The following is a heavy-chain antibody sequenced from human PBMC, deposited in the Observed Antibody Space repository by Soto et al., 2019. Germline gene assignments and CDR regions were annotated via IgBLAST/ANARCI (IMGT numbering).Heavy chain of an antibody. CDR1: GFSFASFA. V-gene: IGHV3-23*04. CDR2: ISGSDGKT. Sequence: DVRLAESGGGLVQPGGSLRLSCTTSGFSFASFAMTWVRQAPGKGLEWVATISGSDGKTYYADSVKGRFSISRDTSRNILYLQMNSLRADDTAIYYCAKWSYVDYWGQGTRVTVSS. J-gene: IGHJ4*02. D-gene: IGHD3-3*01. CDR3: AKWSYVDY.